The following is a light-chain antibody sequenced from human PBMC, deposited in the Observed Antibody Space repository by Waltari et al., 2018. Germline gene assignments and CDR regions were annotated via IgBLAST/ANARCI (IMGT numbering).Light chain of an antibody. Sequence: DTQITHSPSPLSSFVAARVTITCRPSQSISSYLTWYQQKPGKAPERLIYVASSLESGVPSRFSGSGSGTDFTLTISSLQPEDFATYYCQQSYSTPWTFGQGTKVEIK. J-gene: IGKJ1*01. CDR1: QSISSY. V-gene: IGKV1-39*01. CDR3: QQSYSTPWT. CDR2: VAS.